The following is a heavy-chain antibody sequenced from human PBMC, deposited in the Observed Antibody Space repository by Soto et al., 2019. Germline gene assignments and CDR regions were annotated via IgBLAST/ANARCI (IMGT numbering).Heavy chain of an antibody. CDR1: GGTFSSNT. CDR2: ITPVLDMA. V-gene: IGHV1-69*02. CDR3: ARAISSGGRFSGMDV. Sequence: QVQLVQSGAEVKKPGSSVRVSRKASGGTFSSNTLSWVRQAPGQGLEWMGRITPVLDMADYEQKFQDRLTITADKSTTTVYMELGSLRSEDTAIYYCARAISSGGRFSGMDVWGQGTTVTVSS. D-gene: IGHD3-16*01. J-gene: IGHJ6*02.